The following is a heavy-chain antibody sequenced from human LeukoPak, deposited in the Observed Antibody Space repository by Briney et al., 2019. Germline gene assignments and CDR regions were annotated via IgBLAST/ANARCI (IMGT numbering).Heavy chain of an antibody. CDR3: ERTPNIGSSSWYWDADEYFQH. CDR1: GLRFTGYY. Sequence: ASVKVACKVSGLRFTGYYMHWVLQAPGQGLEWMVWINPNSGGTNNAQKFQGRVTMTRDTSISTAYMELSRLRSDDTAVYYCERTPNIGSSSWYWDADEYFQHWGQGTLVTVSS. CDR2: INPNSGGT. V-gene: IGHV1-2*02. J-gene: IGHJ1*01. D-gene: IGHD6-13*01.